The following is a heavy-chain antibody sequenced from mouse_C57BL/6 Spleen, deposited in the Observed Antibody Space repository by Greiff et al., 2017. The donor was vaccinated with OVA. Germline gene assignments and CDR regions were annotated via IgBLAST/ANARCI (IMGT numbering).Heavy chain of an antibody. J-gene: IGHJ3*01. CDR2: INPNNGGT. V-gene: IGHV1-26*01. Sequence: VQLQQSGPELVKPGASVKISCKASGYTFTDYYMNWVKQSHGKSLEWIGDINPNNGGTSYNQKFKGKATLTVDKSSSTAYMELRSLTSEDSAVYYCARVHYDYGAYWGQGTLVTVSA. D-gene: IGHD2-4*01. CDR3: ARVHYDYGAY. CDR1: GYTFTDYY.